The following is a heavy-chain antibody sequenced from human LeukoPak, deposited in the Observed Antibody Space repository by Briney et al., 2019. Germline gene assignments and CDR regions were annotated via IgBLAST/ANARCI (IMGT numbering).Heavy chain of an antibody. J-gene: IGHJ4*02. V-gene: IGHV4-59*01. CDR1: GGSISSFS. CDR2: IYYSGMT. Sequence: SETLSLTCTVSGGSISSFSWSWIRQHPGKGLEWIGHIYYSGMTNDNPSLKSRVTISVDTSKNQFSLKLSSVTAADTAVYYCATYYVGAGGRGHWGPGTLVTVSS. D-gene: IGHD3-16*01. CDR3: ATYYVGAGGRGH.